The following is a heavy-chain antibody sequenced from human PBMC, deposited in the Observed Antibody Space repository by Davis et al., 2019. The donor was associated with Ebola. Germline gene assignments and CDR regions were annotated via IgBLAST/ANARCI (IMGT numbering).Heavy chain of an antibody. D-gene: IGHD4/OR15-4a*01. V-gene: IGHV4-61*01. J-gene: IGHJ4*02. CDR3: AREWPMVGVDY. CDR1: GGSVSSGSYY. Sequence: PGGSLRLSCTVSGGSVSSGSYYWSWIRQPPGKGLEWIGYIYYSGSTNYNPSLKSRVTISVDTSKNQFSLKLNSVTAADTAVYYCAREWPMVGVDYWGQGTLVTVSS. CDR2: IYYSGST.